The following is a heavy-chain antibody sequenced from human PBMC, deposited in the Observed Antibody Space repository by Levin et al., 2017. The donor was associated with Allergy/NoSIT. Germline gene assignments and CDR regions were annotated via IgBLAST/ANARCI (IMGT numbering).Heavy chain of an antibody. V-gene: IGHV3-23*01. CDR3: AKALLLGYCTNGVCYSFDY. D-gene: IGHD2-8*01. CDR1: GFTFSSHA. J-gene: IGHJ4*02. Sequence: GGSLRLSCAASGFTFSSHAMSWVRQAPGKGLEWVSGISGSGGNTFYAGSVKGRFTISRDNSKNTLYLQLNSLRAEDTAVYYCAKALLLGYCTNGVCYSFDYWGQGTLVIVSS. CDR2: ISGSGGNT.